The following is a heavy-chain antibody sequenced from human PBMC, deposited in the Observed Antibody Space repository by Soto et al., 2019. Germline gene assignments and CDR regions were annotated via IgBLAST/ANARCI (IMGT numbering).Heavy chain of an antibody. D-gene: IGHD3-22*01. V-gene: IGHV1-18*01. J-gene: IGHJ4*02. CDR3: ARGPITMIVVGTDHYDY. CDR1: GYTFTSYG. Sequence: ASVKVSCKASGYTFTSYGISWVRQAPGQGLEWMGWISAYNGNTNYAQKLQGRVTMTTDTSTSTAYMELRSLRSDDTAVYYCARGPITMIVVGTDHYDYWGQGTLVTVSS. CDR2: ISAYNGNT.